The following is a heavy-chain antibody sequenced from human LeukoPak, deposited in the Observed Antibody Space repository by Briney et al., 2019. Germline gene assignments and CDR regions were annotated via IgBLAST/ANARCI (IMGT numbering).Heavy chain of an antibody. Sequence: GGSLRLSCAASGFTFSSYSMNWVRQAPGKGLEWVSSISSSSSYIYYAGSVKGRFTISRDNAKNSLYLQMNSLRAEDTAVYYCARGRAAAGGTYYYYGMDVWGQGTTVTVSS. V-gene: IGHV3-21*01. CDR1: GFTFSSYS. CDR2: ISSSSSYI. D-gene: IGHD6-13*01. J-gene: IGHJ6*02. CDR3: ARGRAAAGGTYYYYGMDV.